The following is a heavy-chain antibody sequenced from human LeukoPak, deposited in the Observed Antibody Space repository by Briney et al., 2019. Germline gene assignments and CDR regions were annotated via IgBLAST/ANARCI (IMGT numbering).Heavy chain of an antibody. V-gene: IGHV3-53*01. CDR1: GFTVSSNY. CDR3: AREDVVVPAAMPDYYYYYGMDV. J-gene: IGHJ6*02. Sequence: GGSLRLSCAASGFTVSSNYMSWVRQAPGKGLEWVSVIYSGGSTYYADSVKGRFTISRDNSKNTLYLQTNSLRAEDTAVYYCAREDVVVPAAMPDYYYYYGMDVWGQGTTVTVSS. CDR2: IYSGGST. D-gene: IGHD2-2*01.